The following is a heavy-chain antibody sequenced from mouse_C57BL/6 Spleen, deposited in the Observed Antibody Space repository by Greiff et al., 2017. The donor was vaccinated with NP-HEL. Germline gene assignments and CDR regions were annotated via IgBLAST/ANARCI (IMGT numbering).Heavy chain of an antibody. D-gene: IGHD1-1*01. CDR2: IDPENGDT. V-gene: IGHV14-4*01. J-gene: IGHJ2*01. CDR3: THLNYGSSYFDY. Sequence: EVQLVESGAELVRPGASVKLSCTASGFNIKDDYMHWVKQRPEQGLEWIGWIDPENGDTEYASKFQGKATITADTSSNTAYLQLSSLTSEDTAVYYCTHLNYGSSYFDYWGQGTTLTVSS. CDR1: GFNIKDDY.